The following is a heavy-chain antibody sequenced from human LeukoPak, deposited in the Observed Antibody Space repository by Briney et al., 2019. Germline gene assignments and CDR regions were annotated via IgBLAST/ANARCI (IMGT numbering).Heavy chain of an antibody. CDR2: IRYDGSNK. J-gene: IGHJ6*03. D-gene: IGHD4-23*01. CDR1: GFTFSSYA. Sequence: GGSLRLSCAASGFTFSSYAMSWVRQAPGKGLEWVAFIRYDGSNKYYADSVKGRFTISRDNSKNTLYLQMNSLRAEDTAVYYCAKCGGLPQPQHMDVWGKGTTVTVSS. V-gene: IGHV3-30*02. CDR3: AKCGGLPQPQHMDV.